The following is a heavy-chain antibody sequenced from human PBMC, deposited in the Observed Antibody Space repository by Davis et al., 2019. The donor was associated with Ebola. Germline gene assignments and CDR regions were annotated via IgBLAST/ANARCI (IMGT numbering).Heavy chain of an antibody. CDR3: ARARYSSYYYYYYGMDV. D-gene: IGHD6-13*01. Sequence: SETLSLTCAVYGGSFSGYYWSWIRQPPGKGLEWIGEINNSGSTNYNPSLKSRVPISVDTSKNQFSLKLSSVTAADTAVYYCARARYSSYYYYYYGMDVWGQGTTVTVSS. V-gene: IGHV4-34*01. CDR2: INNSGST. J-gene: IGHJ6*02. CDR1: GGSFSGYY.